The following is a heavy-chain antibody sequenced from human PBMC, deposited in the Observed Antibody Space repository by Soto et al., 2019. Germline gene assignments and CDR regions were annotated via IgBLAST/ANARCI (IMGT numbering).Heavy chain of an antibody. V-gene: IGHV1-18*01. CDR1: GYTFTSDG. CDR3: ARGGYGAY. D-gene: IGHD3-10*01. Sequence: QVHLGQSGAEVKKPVASVKVSCKCSGYTFTSDGITWVRQAPGQGREWMGWMSAHNDNTDYAQKLQGRATVTRDTPTTTAYMEQRSLRSDGTAVYYCARGGYGAYWGQGALVTVSS. J-gene: IGHJ4*02. CDR2: MSAHNDNT.